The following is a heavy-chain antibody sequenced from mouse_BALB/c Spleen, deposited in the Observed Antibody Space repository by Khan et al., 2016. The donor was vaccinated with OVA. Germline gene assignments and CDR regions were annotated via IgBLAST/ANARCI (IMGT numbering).Heavy chain of an antibody. J-gene: IGHJ3*01. CDR2: IVPNNGGT. CDR3: SRSGYGSFAY. D-gene: IGHD1-2*01. CDR1: GYTFTDYN. V-gene: IGHV1S29*02. Sequence: VQLQQSGPELVKPGASVKISCKASGYTFTDYNMDWVKQSHGESLEWIGYIVPNNGGTGYNQRFRTKATLTVDSSSTTAYMELRSLTSEDSADYYCSRSGYGSFAYWGQGTLVTVSA.